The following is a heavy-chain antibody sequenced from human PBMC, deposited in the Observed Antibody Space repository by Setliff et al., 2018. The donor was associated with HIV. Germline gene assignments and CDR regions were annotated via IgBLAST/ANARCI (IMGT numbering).Heavy chain of an antibody. CDR2: ISSKDGST. Sequence: GESLKISCAVSGFTLSTFSMSWVRQAPGKGLEWVSAISSKDGSTYYADSVRGRFTISRDNSKNTLYLQMNSLRAEDTAVYYCASSGSYGYWGQGTLVTVSS. D-gene: IGHD1-26*01. J-gene: IGHJ4*02. CDR1: GFTLSTFS. V-gene: IGHV3-23*01. CDR3: ASSGSYGY.